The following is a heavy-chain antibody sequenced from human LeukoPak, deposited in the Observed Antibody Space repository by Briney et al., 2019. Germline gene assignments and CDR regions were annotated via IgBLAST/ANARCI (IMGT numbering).Heavy chain of an antibody. CDR2: VYSSGNT. J-gene: IGHJ5*02. D-gene: IGHD3-3*01. V-gene: IGHV4-39*01. CDR1: GGSISTTSYY. Sequence: SETLSLTCTVSGGSISTTSYYWGWIRQPPGRDLEWIGSVYSSGNTYYNPSLESRVTISVDTSKNQLSLKLTSATAADTSVYYCARHSGLRSPFDPWGQGTLVTVSS. CDR3: ARHSGLRSPFDP.